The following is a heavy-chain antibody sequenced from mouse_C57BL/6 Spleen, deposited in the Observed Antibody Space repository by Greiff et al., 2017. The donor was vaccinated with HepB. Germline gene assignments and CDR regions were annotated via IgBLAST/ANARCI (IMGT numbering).Heavy chain of an antibody. CDR1: GYTFTDYY. CDR3: ARGGYYDYFDY. Sequence: EVQLQQSGPELVKPGASVKISCKASGYTFTDYYMNWVKQSHGKSLEWIGDINPNNGGTSYNQKFKGTATLTVDKSSSTAYMELRSLTSEDSAVYYCARGGYYDYFDYWGQGTTLTVSS. V-gene: IGHV1-26*01. D-gene: IGHD2-4*01. J-gene: IGHJ2*01. CDR2: INPNNGGT.